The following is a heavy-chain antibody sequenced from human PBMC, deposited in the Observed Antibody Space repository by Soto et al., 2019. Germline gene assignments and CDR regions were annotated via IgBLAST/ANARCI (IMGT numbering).Heavy chain of an antibody. Sequence: PSETLSLTCTVYGGSIYRSGYYWGWIRQPPGRGLEWIGNIDYNGVTYSNPSLKSRVTISRDTSKNQFSLKLTSVTAADTALYYCGKVLVGATGHTDSDSWGPGTLVTVPS. CDR2: IDYNGVT. D-gene: IGHD2-15*01. V-gene: IGHV4-39*01. CDR1: GGSIYRSGYY. J-gene: IGHJ4*02. CDR3: GKVLVGATGHTDSDS.